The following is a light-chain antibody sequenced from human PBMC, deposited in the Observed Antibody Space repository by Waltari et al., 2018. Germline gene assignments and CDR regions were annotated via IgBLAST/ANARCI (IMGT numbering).Light chain of an antibody. J-gene: IGKJ1*01. V-gene: IGKV3-20*01. Sequence: EIALTQSPGTLSLSPGDRATVSCRASQSVRGNYLAWYQQKPGQAPRLLIYGASNRAAGIPDRFSGSGSGTDFTRTISRLGPEDFAVYHCQQYVSSRTFGQGTKVEI. CDR3: QQYVSSRT. CDR1: QSVRGNY. CDR2: GAS.